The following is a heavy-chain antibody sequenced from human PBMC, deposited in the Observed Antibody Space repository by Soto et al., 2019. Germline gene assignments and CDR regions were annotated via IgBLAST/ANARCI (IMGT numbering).Heavy chain of an antibody. Sequence: GASVKVSCKVSGYTLTELSMHWVRQAPGKGLEWMGGFDPEDGETIYAQKFQGRVTMTEDTSTDTAYMELSSLRSEDTAVYYCATDFGGYYDSSGYPADHWYFDLWGRGTLVTV. CDR1: GYTLTELS. CDR2: FDPEDGET. V-gene: IGHV1-24*01. CDR3: ATDFGGYYDSSGYPADHWYFDL. J-gene: IGHJ2*01. D-gene: IGHD3-22*01.